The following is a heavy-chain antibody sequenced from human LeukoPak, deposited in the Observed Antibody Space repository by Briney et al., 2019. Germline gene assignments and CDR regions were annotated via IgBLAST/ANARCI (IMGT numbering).Heavy chain of an antibody. D-gene: IGHD5-18*01. CDR2: ISYHGSDK. V-gene: IGHV3-30*18. J-gene: IGHJ6*02. Sequence: GGSLRLSCAASGFTFSDFAIHWVRQAPGKGLEWVAVISYHGSDKYYADSVKGRFTISRDDSKNTLYLQMNSLTAEDTAVYYCAKSQRSPGPHGMDVWGQGTTVTVSS. CDR1: GFTFSDFA. CDR3: AKSQRSPGPHGMDV.